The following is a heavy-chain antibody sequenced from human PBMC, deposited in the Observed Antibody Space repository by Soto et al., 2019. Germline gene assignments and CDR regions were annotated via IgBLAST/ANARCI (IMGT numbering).Heavy chain of an antibody. V-gene: IGHV4-34*01. J-gene: IGHJ5*02. D-gene: IGHD3-10*01. Sequence: KPSETLSLTCALYGGSSSGYYWSWIRQPPGKGLEWIGEINHSGSTNYNPSLKSRVTISVDTSKNQFSLKLSSVTAADTAVYYCARVAVVGGSGSYYSDWFDPWGEGSLVTVSS. CDR3: ARVAVVGGSGSYYSDWFDP. CDR2: INHSGST. CDR1: GGSSSGYY.